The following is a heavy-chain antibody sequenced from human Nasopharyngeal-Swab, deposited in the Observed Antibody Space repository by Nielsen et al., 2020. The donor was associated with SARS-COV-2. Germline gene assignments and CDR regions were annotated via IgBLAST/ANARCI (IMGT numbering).Heavy chain of an antibody. CDR1: GFTFSSYS. CDR2: ISSSSSTI. CDR3: AREAICRSTSCYKYYYYMDV. V-gene: IGHV3-48*04. J-gene: IGHJ6*03. Sequence: GGSLRLSCAASGFTFSSYSMNWVRQAPGKGLEWVSYISSSSSTIYYADSVKGRFTISRDNAKNTLYLQMNSLRAEDTAVYYCAREAICRSTSCYKYYYYMDVWGKGTTVTVSS. D-gene: IGHD2-2*02.